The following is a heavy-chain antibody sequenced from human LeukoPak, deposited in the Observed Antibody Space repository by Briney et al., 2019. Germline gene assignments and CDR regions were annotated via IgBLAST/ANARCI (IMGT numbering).Heavy chain of an antibody. V-gene: IGHV4-59*01. D-gene: IGHD6-13*01. J-gene: IGHJ4*02. Sequence: PSETLSLTCTVSGGSISSYYWSWIRQPPGKGLEWIGYIYYSGSTNYNPSLKSRVTISVDTSKNQFSLKLSSVTAADTAVYYCARVGRRQQLDVCDYWGQGTLVTVSS. CDR2: IYYSGST. CDR1: GGSISSYY. CDR3: ARVGRRQQLDVCDY.